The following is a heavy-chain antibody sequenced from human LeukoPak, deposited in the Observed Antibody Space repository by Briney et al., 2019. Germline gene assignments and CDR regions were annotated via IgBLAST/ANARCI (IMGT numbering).Heavy chain of an antibody. Sequence: ASVKVSCKVSGYTLTELSMHWVRQAPGKGLEWMGGFDPEDGETIYAQKFQGRVTMTEDTSTDTAYMELSSLRSEDTAVYYCATRYKGTGAFDIWGQGTMVTVSS. CDR1: GYTLTELS. D-gene: IGHD3-16*02. CDR3: ATRYKGTGAFDI. CDR2: FDPEDGET. J-gene: IGHJ3*02. V-gene: IGHV1-24*01.